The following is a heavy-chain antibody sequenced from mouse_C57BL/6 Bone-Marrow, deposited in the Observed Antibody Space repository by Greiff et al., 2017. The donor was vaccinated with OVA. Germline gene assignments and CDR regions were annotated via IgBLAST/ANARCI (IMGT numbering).Heavy chain of an antibody. CDR3: TLYESYWYAMDY. J-gene: IGHJ4*01. V-gene: IGHV1-5*01. CDR1: GYTFTSYW. D-gene: IGHD2-3*01. CDR2: IYPGNSDT. Sequence: VQLQQSGTVLARPGASVKMSCKTSGYTFTSYWMHWVKQRPGQGLEWIGAIYPGNSDTSYNQKFKGKAKLTAVTSASTAYMELSSLTNEDSAVDYCTLYESYWYAMDYWGQGTSVTVSS.